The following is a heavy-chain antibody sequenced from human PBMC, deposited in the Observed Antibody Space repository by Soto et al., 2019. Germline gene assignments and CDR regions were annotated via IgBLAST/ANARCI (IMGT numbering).Heavy chain of an antibody. CDR2: MNPNSGNT. CDR3: ARAEGQYSSGFRDYMDV. Sequence: QVQLVQSGAEVKKPGASVKVSCKASGYTFTSYDINWVRQATGQGLEWMGWMNPNSGNTGYAQKFQGRVTMTRNTSISTAYMEMSSLRSEDTAVYYCARAEGQYSSGFRDYMDVWGKGTTVTVSS. J-gene: IGHJ6*03. CDR1: GYTFTSYD. D-gene: IGHD3-10*01. V-gene: IGHV1-8*01.